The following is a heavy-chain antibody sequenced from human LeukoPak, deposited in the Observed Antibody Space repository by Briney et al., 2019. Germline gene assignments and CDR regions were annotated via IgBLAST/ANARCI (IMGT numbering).Heavy chain of an antibody. CDR2: ISTYNGNT. CDR3: ARSSDGDSPFDY. CDR1: GYTFTSYA. D-gene: IGHD4-17*01. Sequence: ASVKVSCKASGYTFTSYALSWVRQAPGQRLEWMGWISTYNGNTNYAQKLQGRVTMTTDTSTGTAYMELRSLRSDHTAIYFCARSSDGDSPFDYWGQGTLVTVSS. J-gene: IGHJ4*02. V-gene: IGHV1-18*01.